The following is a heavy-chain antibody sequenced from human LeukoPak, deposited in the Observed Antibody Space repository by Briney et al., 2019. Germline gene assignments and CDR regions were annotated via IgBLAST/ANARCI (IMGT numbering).Heavy chain of an antibody. V-gene: IGHV4-38-2*02. J-gene: IGHJ5*02. CDR1: GYSISSGYY. CDR2: INHSGST. Sequence: SETLSLTCTVSGYSISSGYYWGWIRQPPGKGLEWIGEINHSGSTNYNPSLKSRVTISVDTSKNQFSLKLSSVTAADAAVYYCARRIIANWFDPWGQGTLVTVSS. CDR3: ARRIIANWFDP. D-gene: IGHD1-14*01.